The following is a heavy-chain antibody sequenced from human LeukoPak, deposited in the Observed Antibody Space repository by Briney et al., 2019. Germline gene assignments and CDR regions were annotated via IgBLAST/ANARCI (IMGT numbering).Heavy chain of an antibody. CDR3: ARRDVGATIDY. Sequence: SETLSLTCTVSGDSISSSRFYWAWIRQPPGKGLEWIGSILYTGRTFYNPSLKSRVTISVDTSKNQFSLRLGSLTASDTAVYYCARRDVGATIDYWGQGNLGTVSS. V-gene: IGHV4-39*01. CDR1: GDSISSSRFY. CDR2: ILYTGRT. D-gene: IGHD1-26*01. J-gene: IGHJ4*02.